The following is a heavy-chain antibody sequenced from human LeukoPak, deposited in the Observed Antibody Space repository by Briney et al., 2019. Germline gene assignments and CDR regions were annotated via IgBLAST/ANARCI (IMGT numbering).Heavy chain of an antibody. CDR2: TYYRSKWYN. CDR3: ARESAAAGSYYFDY. J-gene: IGHJ4*02. D-gene: IGHD6-13*01. V-gene: IGHV6-1*01. Sequence: SQTLSLTRAISGDSVSSNSAAWNWIRQSPSRGLEWLGRTYYRSKWYNDYAVSVKSRITINPDTSKNQFSLQLNSMTPEDTAVYYCARESAAAGSYYFDYWGQGTLVTVSS. CDR1: GDSVSSNSAA.